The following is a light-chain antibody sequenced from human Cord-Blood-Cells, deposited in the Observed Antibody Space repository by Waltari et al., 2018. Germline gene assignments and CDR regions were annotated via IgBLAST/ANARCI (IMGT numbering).Light chain of an antibody. Sequence: QSALTQPPSASGSPGQSVTISCTGTSSDVGGYNYVSWYQQHPGKAPKLMIYEVSKRPSGVPDRFSGSKSGNMASLTVSGLQAEDEADYYGSSYAGSNNLVFGGGTKLTVL. CDR2: EVS. CDR1: SSDVGGYNY. J-gene: IGLJ2*01. CDR3: SSYAGSNNLV. V-gene: IGLV2-8*01.